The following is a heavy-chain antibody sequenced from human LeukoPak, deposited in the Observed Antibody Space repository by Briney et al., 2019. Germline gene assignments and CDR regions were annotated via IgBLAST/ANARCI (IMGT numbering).Heavy chain of an antibody. D-gene: IGHD1-26*01. CDR1: GFTFSSYA. CDR3: ASGGEGGATSLANYYFDY. V-gene: IGHV3-30*01. Sequence: PGGSLRLSCAASGFTFSSYAMHWVRQAPGEGLEWVAVISYDGSNKYYADSVKGRFTISRDNSKNTLYLQMNSLRAEDTAVYYCASGGEGGATSLANYYFDYWGQGTLVTVSS. J-gene: IGHJ4*02. CDR2: ISYDGSNK.